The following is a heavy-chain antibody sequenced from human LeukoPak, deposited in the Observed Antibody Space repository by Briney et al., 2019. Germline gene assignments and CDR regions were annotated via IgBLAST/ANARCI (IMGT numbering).Heavy chain of an antibody. CDR1: GFTFSSYA. V-gene: IGHV3-30-3*01. CDR2: ISYDGSNK. D-gene: IGHD5-24*01. CDR3: ARGRWLQHYYYYGMDV. J-gene: IGHJ6*02. Sequence: GGSLRLSCAASGFTFSSYAMHWVRQAPGKGLEWVAVISYDGSNKYYADSVKGRFTISRDNSKNTLYLQMNSLRAEDTAVYYCARGRWLQHYYYYGMDVWGQGTTVTVSS.